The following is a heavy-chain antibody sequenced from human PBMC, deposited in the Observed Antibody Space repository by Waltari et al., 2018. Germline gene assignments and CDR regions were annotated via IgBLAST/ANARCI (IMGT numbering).Heavy chain of an antibody. D-gene: IGHD4-4*01. V-gene: IGHV4-34*01. CDR3: ARWGGGNYVYYYYYGMDV. CDR1: GGSFSGYY. Sequence: QVQLQQWGAGLLKPSETLSLTCAVYGGSFSGYYWSWIRQPPGKGLEWIGEINHSGSTNYNPSLKSRVTISVDTSKNQFSLKLSSVTAADTAVYYCARWGGGNYVYYYYYGMDVWGQGTTVTVSS. J-gene: IGHJ6*02. CDR2: INHSGST.